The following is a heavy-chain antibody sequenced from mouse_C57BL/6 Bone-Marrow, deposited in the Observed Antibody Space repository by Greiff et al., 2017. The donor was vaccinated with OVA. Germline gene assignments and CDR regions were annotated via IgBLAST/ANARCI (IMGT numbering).Heavy chain of an antibody. CDR1: GYTFTSYW. Sequence: QVQLQQPGTELVKPGASVKLSCKASGYTFTSYWMHWVKQRPGQGLEWIGNINPSNGGTNYNEKFKSKATLSVDKSSRTAYMQLSSRTAEDSSVYYCARQPCYYDYLAYWGQGTLVTVSA. J-gene: IGHJ3*01. CDR3: ARQPCYYDYLAY. CDR2: INPSNGGT. D-gene: IGHD2-4*01. V-gene: IGHV1-53*01.